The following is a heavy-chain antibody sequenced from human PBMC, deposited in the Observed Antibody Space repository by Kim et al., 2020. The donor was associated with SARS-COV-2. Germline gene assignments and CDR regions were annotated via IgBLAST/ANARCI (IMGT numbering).Heavy chain of an antibody. J-gene: IGHJ4*02. CDR3: ATYIVVVPAAEGSPDY. CDR2: ISSSSSYT. Sequence: GGSLRLSCAASGFTFSSYSMNWVRLAPGKGLEWVSSISSSSSYTYYADSVKGRFTISRDNAKNSLYLQMNSLRAEDTAVYYCATYIVVVPAAEGSPDYWGQGTLVTVSS. CDR1: GFTFSSYS. D-gene: IGHD2-2*01. V-gene: IGHV3-21*01.